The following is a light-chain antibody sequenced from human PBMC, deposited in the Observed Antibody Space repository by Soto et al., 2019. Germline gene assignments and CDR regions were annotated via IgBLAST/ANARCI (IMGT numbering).Light chain of an antibody. CDR2: DAS. CDR1: QSISNR. Sequence: DIQMTQSPSTLSASVGDRVTITCRASQSISNRLAWYQQKPGKAPKVLIYDASSLQSGVPSRFSGSGSGTESTLTISSLQPDDFATYYCQQHNSYSLTFGGGTKVDIK. CDR3: QQHNSYSLT. J-gene: IGKJ4*01. V-gene: IGKV1-5*01.